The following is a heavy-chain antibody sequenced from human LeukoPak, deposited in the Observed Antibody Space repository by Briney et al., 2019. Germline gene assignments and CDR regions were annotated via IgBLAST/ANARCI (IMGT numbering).Heavy chain of an antibody. D-gene: IGHD2-2*01. CDR2: VSASGSTS. Sequence: GGSLRLSCVASGFTFSNYAMSWVRQAPGKGLEGGSTVSASGSTSYYAESVKGRFTISRDNSRDTLYLQMNILRAQDTAVYYCAKSRGIYCRSSTCSFDYWGQGILVTVSS. J-gene: IGHJ4*02. V-gene: IGHV3-23*01. CDR3: AKSRGIYCRSSTCSFDY. CDR1: GFTFSNYA.